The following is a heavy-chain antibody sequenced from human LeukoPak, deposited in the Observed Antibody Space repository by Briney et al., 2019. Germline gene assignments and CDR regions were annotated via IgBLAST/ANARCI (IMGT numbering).Heavy chain of an antibody. CDR1: GYTFTGYY. Sequence: GASVKVSCKASGYTFTGYYMHWVRQAPGQELEWMGWINPNSGGTDYAQNFQGRVTLTRDTSLSTAYMELSRLGSDDTAVYFCARDLEVSSVNLGLDPWGQGTLVTVSS. CDR2: INPNSGGT. CDR3: ARDLEVSSVNLGLDP. J-gene: IGHJ5*02. V-gene: IGHV1-2*02. D-gene: IGHD7-27*01.